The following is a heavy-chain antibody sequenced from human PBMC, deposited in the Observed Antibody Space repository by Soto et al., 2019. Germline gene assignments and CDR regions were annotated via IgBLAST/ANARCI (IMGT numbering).Heavy chain of an antibody. CDR2: ISYAGTNK. D-gene: IGHD7-27*01. Sequence: GGSLRLSCAASGFSFSISPMHWVRQAPGKGPEWVALISYAGTNKFYADSVKGRFTIPRDNSKSTLYLQVDSLRPEDAAVYYCARDPKTSGGQNWAFNYFDSWGQGTLVTVSS. CDR1: GFSFSISP. J-gene: IGHJ4*02. CDR3: ARDPKTSGGQNWAFNYFDS. V-gene: IGHV3-30-3*01.